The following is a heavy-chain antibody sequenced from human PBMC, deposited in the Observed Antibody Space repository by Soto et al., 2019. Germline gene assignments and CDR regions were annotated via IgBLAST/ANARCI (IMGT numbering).Heavy chain of an antibody. Sequence: QVQLQESGPGLVKPSQTLSLTCTVSGGSISSGDYYWSWIRQPPGKGLEWIGYIYYSGGTYYNPSLKSRVTISVDTSKNQFSLKLSSVTAADTAVYYCARDLVEYSLNYGDDLYYYYYCMDVWGQGTTVTVSS. D-gene: IGHD3-16*01. CDR3: ARDLVEYSLNYGDDLYYYYYCMDV. CDR2: IYYSGGT. V-gene: IGHV4-30-4*01. J-gene: IGHJ6*02. CDR1: GGSISSGDYY.